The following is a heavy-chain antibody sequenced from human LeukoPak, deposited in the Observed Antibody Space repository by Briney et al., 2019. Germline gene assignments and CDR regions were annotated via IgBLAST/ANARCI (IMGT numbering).Heavy chain of an antibody. Sequence: PGGSLRLSCVASGFTFDDYAMYWVRQAPGKGLEWVSGISWNSGSIGYADSVKGRFTISRDNAKKSLHLQMDSLRVEDTAFYYCAKDLVGRTGGGSSWYRVPGVLDIWGQGTMVTVSS. J-gene: IGHJ3*02. V-gene: IGHV3-9*01. CDR3: AKDLVGRTGGGSSWYRVPGVLDI. CDR1: GFTFDDYA. D-gene: IGHD6-13*01. CDR2: ISWNSGSI.